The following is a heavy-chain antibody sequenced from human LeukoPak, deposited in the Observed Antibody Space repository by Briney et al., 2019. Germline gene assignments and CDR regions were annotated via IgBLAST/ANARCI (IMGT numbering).Heavy chain of an antibody. CDR1: GGSFSGYY. CDR3: ARLYITMVRGVIVYYMDV. Sequence: SETLSLTCAVYGGSFSGYYWSWIRQPPGKGLEWIGEINHSGSTNYNPSLKSRFTISVDTSKNQFSLKLSSVTAADTAVYYCARLYITMVRGVIVYYMDVWGKGTTVTISS. CDR2: INHSGST. V-gene: IGHV4-34*01. J-gene: IGHJ6*03. D-gene: IGHD3-10*01.